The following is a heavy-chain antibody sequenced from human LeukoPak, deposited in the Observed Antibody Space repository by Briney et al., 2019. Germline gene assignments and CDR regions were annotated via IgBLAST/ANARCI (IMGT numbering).Heavy chain of an antibody. CDR1: GYTFTGYY. Sequence: ASVKVSCKASGYTFTGYYMHWVRQAPGQGLEWMGRINPNSGGTNYAQKFQGRVTMTRDTSISTAYMELSRLRSDDTAVYYCARDRDYYDSSGYYYVYWGQGTLVTVSS. J-gene: IGHJ4*02. CDR3: ARDRDYYDSSGYYYVY. V-gene: IGHV1-2*06. D-gene: IGHD3-22*01. CDR2: INPNSGGT.